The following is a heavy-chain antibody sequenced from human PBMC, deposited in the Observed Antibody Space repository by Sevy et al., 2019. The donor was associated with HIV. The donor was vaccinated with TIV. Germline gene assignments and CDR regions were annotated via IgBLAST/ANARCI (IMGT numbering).Heavy chain of an antibody. J-gene: IGHJ3*02. CDR3: ARDPYSGIYYPLGAFDI. Sequence: GGSLRLSCAASGFRFSSYGMHWVRQAPGGLEWVAVVSYDGSNKYYADSVKGRYTISKDNSRNMLYLQLNSLTAEDTAVYYCARDPYSGIYYPLGAFDIWGQGTVVTVSS. V-gene: IGHV3-33*01. CDR1: GFRFSSYG. D-gene: IGHD1-26*01. CDR2: VSYDGSNK.